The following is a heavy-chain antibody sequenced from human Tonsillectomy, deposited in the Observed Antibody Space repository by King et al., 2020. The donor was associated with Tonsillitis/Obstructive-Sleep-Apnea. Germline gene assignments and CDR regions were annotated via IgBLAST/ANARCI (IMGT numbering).Heavy chain of an antibody. CDR1: GFTVRFNY. CDR3: ARVEAGRLGLRNLGAFDI. D-gene: IGHD6-19*01. CDR2: IYSSGTT. J-gene: IGHJ3*02. Sequence: VQLVESGGGLIQPGGPLRLSCAASGFTVRFNYMSWVRQAPGKGLEWVSVIYSSGTTYYADSVKGRFTISRDNSKNTVYLQMNSLRAEDTAVYFCARVEAGRLGLRNLGAFDIWGQGTMVTVSS. V-gene: IGHV3-53*01.